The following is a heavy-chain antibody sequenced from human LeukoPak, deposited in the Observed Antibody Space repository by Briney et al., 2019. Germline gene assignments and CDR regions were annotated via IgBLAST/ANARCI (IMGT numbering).Heavy chain of an antibody. J-gene: IGHJ3*02. D-gene: IGHD6-19*01. CDR1: GDSVSSNSVT. V-gene: IGHV6-1*01. Sequence: SQTLSLTCVISGDSVSSNSVTWNWIRQSPTRGLEWLGRIYYRSKWYNNFVVSMKSRITINPDTSKNQFSLQLNSVTPEDTAVYYCARDPAYSSDWTKNAFDIWGQGTVVTVSS. CDR2: IYYRSKWYN. CDR3: ARDPAYSSDWTKNAFDI.